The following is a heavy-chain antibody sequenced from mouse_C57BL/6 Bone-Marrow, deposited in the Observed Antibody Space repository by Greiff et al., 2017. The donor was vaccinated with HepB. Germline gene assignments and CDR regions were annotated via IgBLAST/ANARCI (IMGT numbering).Heavy chain of an antibody. CDR1: GYSITSDY. CDR2: ISYSGST. V-gene: IGHV3-8*01. D-gene: IGHD1-1*01. CDR3: ARWAYGSSYEAMDY. Sequence: DVKLVESGPGLAKPSQTLSLTCSVTGYSITSDYWNWLRKFPGNKLEYMGYISYSGSTYYNPSLKSRISITRETSKNQYYLQLNSVTTEDTATYYCARWAYGSSYEAMDYWGQGTSVTVSS. J-gene: IGHJ4*01.